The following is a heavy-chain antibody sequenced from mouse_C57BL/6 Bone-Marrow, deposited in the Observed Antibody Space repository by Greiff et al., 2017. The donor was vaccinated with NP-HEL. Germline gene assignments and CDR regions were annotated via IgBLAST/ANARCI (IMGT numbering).Heavy chain of an antibody. J-gene: IGHJ3*01. CDR3: ATIDSSGYWFAY. Sequence: QVHVKQSGAELVKPGASVKISCKASGYAFSSYWMNWVKQRPGKGLEWIGQIYPGDGDTNYNGKFKGKATLTADKSSSTAYMQLSSLTSEDSAVYFCATIDSSGYWFAYWGQGTLVTVSA. D-gene: IGHD3-2*02. CDR2: IYPGDGDT. V-gene: IGHV1-80*01. CDR1: GYAFSSYW.